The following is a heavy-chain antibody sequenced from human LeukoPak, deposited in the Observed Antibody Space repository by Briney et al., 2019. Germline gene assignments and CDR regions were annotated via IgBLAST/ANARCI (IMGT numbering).Heavy chain of an antibody. CDR3: ARWGLHSSGYYYEGEGFDY. V-gene: IGHV4-61*02. CDR1: GGSISSGSYY. Sequence: SQTLSLTCTVSGGSISSGSYYWSWIRQPAGKGLEWIGRIYTSGSTNYNPSLKSRVTISVDTSKNQFSLKLSSVTAADTAVYYCARWGLHSSGYYYEGEGFDYWGQGTLVTVSS. D-gene: IGHD3-22*01. J-gene: IGHJ4*02. CDR2: IYTSGST.